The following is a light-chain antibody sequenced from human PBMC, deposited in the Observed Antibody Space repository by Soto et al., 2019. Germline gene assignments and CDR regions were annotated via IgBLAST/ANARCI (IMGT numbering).Light chain of an antibody. CDR3: QQYDNLPYT. CDR1: QDISNY. J-gene: IGKJ2*01. V-gene: IGKV1-33*01. Sequence: DIPMTQSPSSLSASVGDRVTITCQASQDISNYLNWYQQKPGKAPKLLIYDASNLETGVPSRFSGSGSGTDFTFTISSLQPEDIATYYCQQYDNLPYTVGQGTKLEIK. CDR2: DAS.